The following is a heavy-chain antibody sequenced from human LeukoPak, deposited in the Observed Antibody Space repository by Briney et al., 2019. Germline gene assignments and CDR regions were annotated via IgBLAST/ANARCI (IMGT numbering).Heavy chain of an antibody. CDR1: GFTFTNYW. D-gene: IGHD2-2*01. CDR3: ARSYCSNTDCYYYFDS. V-gene: IGHV3-7*01. Sequence: GGSLRLSCAASGFTFTNYWMSWVRQAPGKGLEWVANIKQDGSEKYYVDSVKGRFTISRDNAQNSLYLQMNSLRAEDTAVYYCARSYCSNTDCYYYFDSWGQGTLVTVSS. J-gene: IGHJ4*02. CDR2: IKQDGSEK.